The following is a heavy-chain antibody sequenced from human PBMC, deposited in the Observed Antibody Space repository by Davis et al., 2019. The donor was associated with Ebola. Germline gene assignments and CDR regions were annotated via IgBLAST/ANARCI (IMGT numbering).Heavy chain of an antibody. V-gene: IGHV3-33*01. Sequence: GGSLRLSCAASGFTFSSYGMHWVRQAPGQGLARVAVIWYDGSNKYYADSVKGRFTISRDNSKNTLYLQMNSLRAEDTAVYYCARESWDIVATITYYGMDVWGQGTTVTVSS. CDR1: GFTFSSYG. D-gene: IGHD5-12*01. CDR3: ARESWDIVATITYYGMDV. J-gene: IGHJ6*02. CDR2: IWYDGSNK.